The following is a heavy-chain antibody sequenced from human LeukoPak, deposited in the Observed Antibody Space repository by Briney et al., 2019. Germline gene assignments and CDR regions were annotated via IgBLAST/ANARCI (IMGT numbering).Heavy chain of an antibody. CDR1: GYTFTSYD. Sequence: VASVKVSCKASGYTFTSYDINWVRQATGQGLEWMGWMNPNSGNTGYAQKFQGRVTMTRNTSISTAYMELSSLRSEDTAVYYCATGSSGWYPFDYWGQGTLVTVSS. V-gene: IGHV1-8*01. CDR3: ATGSSGWYPFDY. D-gene: IGHD6-19*01. J-gene: IGHJ4*02. CDR2: MNPNSGNT.